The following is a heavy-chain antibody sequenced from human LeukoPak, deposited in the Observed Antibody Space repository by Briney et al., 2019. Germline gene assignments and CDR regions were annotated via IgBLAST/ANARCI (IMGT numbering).Heavy chain of an antibody. D-gene: IGHD3-3*01. CDR1: GFTFNNYW. CDR3: ARDDRTYYDFWSGPGYY. V-gene: IGHV3-33*08. J-gene: IGHJ4*02. Sequence: GGSLRLSCAASGFTFNNYWMIWVRQAPGKGLEWVAVIWYDGSNKYYADSVKGRFTISRDNSKNTLYLQMNSLRAEDTAVYYCARDDRTYYDFWSGPGYYWGQGTLVTVSS. CDR2: IWYDGSNK.